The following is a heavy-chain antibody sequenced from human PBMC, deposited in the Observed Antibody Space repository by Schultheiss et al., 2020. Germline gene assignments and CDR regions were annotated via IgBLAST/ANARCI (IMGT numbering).Heavy chain of an antibody. V-gene: IGHV3-30*03. CDR1: GFTFSSYG. CDR2: ISYDGSNK. Sequence: GGSLRLSCAASGFTFSSYGMHWVRQAPGKGLEWVAVISYDGSNKYYADSVKGRFTISRDNSKNTLYLQMNSLRAEDTAVYYCARGGYSSSWVGPYYYYYGMDVWGQGTTVTVSS. J-gene: IGHJ6*02. CDR3: ARGGYSSSWVGPYYYYYGMDV. D-gene: IGHD6-13*01.